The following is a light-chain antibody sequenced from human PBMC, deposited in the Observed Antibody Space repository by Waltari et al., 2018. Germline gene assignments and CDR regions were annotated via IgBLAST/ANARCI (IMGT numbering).Light chain of an antibody. CDR3: CSDAGSYTWV. CDR1: RHDIGSYKY. V-gene: IGLV2-11*01. J-gene: IGLJ3*02. CDR2: VFI. Sequence: QSAMTQPRSVSGSPGQSVTISCTGTRHDIGSYKYVSSYQHHPGKAPKFVIFVFIKRPSGIPYRVSGSKSGKTASPTISGLQADDEADYYCCSDAGSYTWVFGGGTKLTVL.